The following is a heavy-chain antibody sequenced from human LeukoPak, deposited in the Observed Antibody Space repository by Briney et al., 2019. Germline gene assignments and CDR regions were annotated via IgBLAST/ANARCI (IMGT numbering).Heavy chain of an antibody. CDR3: ARDRPGTGDDY. V-gene: IGHV1-18*01. CDR1: GYPFTSYD. D-gene: IGHD7-27*01. Sequence: ASVKVSCKASGYPFTSYDINWVRQATGQGLEWMGWISAYNGNTNYAQKLQGRVTMTTDTSTSTAYMELRSLRSDDTAVYYCARDRPGTGDDYWGQGTLVTVSS. CDR2: ISAYNGNT. J-gene: IGHJ4*02.